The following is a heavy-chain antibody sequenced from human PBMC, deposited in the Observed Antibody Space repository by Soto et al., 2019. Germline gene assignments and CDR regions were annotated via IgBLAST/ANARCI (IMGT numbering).Heavy chain of an antibody. V-gene: IGHV3-15*07. CDR1: GFPFSKVW. CDR2: IKTTTEGATT. CDR3: TSNVCFDP. D-gene: IGHD3-10*02. Sequence: PGGSLRLSCTTSGFPFSKVWMNWVRQAPGRGLEWVGHIKTTTEGATTDFAAPVRGRFSISRDDSKNTLYLQMSSVTAEDTAVYYCTSNVCFDPWGQGTLVTVSS. J-gene: IGHJ5*02.